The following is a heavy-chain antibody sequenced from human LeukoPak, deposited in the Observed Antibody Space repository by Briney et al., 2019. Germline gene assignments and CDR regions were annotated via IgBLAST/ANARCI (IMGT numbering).Heavy chain of an antibody. CDR3: ARGGCSGYDPFDY. CDR2: IFYSGST. V-gene: IGHV4-59*01. J-gene: IGHJ4*02. Sequence: SETLSLTCTVSGGSISNYYWSWIRQPPGKGLEWIGYIFYSGSTNYNPSLKSRVTISVDTSRNQFYVKMSSVTAADTAVYYCARGGCSGYDPFDYWGQGTLVTVSS. CDR1: GGSISNYY. D-gene: IGHD5-12*01.